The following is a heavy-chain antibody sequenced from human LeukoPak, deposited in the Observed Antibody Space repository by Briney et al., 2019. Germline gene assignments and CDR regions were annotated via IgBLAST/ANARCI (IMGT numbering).Heavy chain of an antibody. Sequence: SETLSLTCDVSGGSVTSTNWWTWVRQPPGKGLEWIGGVHLDGRTNYNPSLKSRLIMSVDLPENHISLKLTSVTAADTAVYYCARGKVATSSSWTATLYFDYWGQGTLVTVSS. CDR1: GGSVTSTNW. V-gene: IGHV4-4*02. D-gene: IGHD6-13*01. CDR2: VHLDGRT. CDR3: ARGKVATSSSWTATLYFDY. J-gene: IGHJ4*01.